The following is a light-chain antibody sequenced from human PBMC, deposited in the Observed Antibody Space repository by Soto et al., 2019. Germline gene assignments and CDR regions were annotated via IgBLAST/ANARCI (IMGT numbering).Light chain of an antibody. V-gene: IGLV2-11*01. CDR1: SSDVGRYDY. CDR3: CSFAGSYSYV. Sequence: QSVLTQPRSVSGSPGQSVTISCTGTSSDVGRYDYVSWYQQHPGKAPKLIVYDVTERPSGVPDRFSGSKSGNTASLTISGLQAEDEADYSCCSFAGSYSYVFGTGTKVTV. J-gene: IGLJ1*01. CDR2: DVT.